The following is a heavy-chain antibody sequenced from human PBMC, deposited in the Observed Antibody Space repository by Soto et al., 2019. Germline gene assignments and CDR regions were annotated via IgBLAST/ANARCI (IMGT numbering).Heavy chain of an antibody. CDR1: GGSISSSSYY. Sequence: QLQLQESGPGLVKPSETLSLTCTVSGGSISSSSYYWGWIRQPPGKGLEWIGSIYYSGSTYYNPSLKSRVTISVDTSKNQFSLKLSSVTAADTAVYYCARHGDVVVVAAVNWFDPWGQGTLVTVSS. CDR2: IYYSGST. J-gene: IGHJ5*02. CDR3: ARHGDVVVVAAVNWFDP. D-gene: IGHD2-15*01. V-gene: IGHV4-39*01.